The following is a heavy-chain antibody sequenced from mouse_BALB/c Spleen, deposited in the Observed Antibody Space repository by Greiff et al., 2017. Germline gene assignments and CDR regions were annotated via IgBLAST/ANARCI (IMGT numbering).Heavy chain of an antibody. Sequence: DLVKPGASVKLSCKASGYTFTSYWFNWIKQRPGQGLEWIGRIAPGSGSTYYNEMFKGRATLTVDTSSSTAYIQLSSLSSEDSAVYFCARTGRADYQAWFAYWGQGTLVTVSA. V-gene: IGHV1S41*01. D-gene: IGHD2-4*01. J-gene: IGHJ3*01. CDR2: IAPGSGST. CDR1: GYTFTSYW. CDR3: ARTGRADYQAWFAY.